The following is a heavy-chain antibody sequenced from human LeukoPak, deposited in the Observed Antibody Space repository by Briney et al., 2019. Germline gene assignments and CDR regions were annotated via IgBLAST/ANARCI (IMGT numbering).Heavy chain of an antibody. D-gene: IGHD3-10*01. J-gene: IGHJ4*02. CDR2: ISGDGVST. CDR1: GFTFSSYA. V-gene: IGHV3-23*01. CDR3: AKDLLMGFGELLPNFDY. Sequence: PGGSLRLSCAASGFTFSSYAMHWVRQAPGKGLEWVSLISGDGVSTFYADSVKGRFSISRDTSRNTLYLQTNSLRAEDTAVYYCAKDLLMGFGELLPNFDYWGQGTLVTVSS.